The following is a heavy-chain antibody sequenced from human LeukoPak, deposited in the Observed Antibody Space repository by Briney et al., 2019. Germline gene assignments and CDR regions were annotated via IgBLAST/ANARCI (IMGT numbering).Heavy chain of an antibody. V-gene: IGHV4-59*01. CDR3: ARGGGYASPIGY. CDR2: IYHSGST. CDR1: GGSISTYY. D-gene: IGHD5-12*01. J-gene: IGHJ4*02. Sequence: SETLSLTCTLSGGSISTYYWSWIRQPPGKGLEWIGYIYHSGSTNYNPSLKSRVTISVDTSKNQFSLKLSSVTAADTAVYYCARGGGYASPIGYRGQGALVTVSS.